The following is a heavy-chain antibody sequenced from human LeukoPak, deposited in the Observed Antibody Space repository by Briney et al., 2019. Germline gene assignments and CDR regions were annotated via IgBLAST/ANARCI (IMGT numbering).Heavy chain of an antibody. Sequence: KASENLSLNCAVYGGSFSGYYWSWLRPPPGKGLGWIGEINHSGSTNYNPSLKSRVTISVDTSKNQSSLKLSSVTAADTAVYYCARVGSWYTHYSDYWGQGTLVTVSS. D-gene: IGHD6-13*01. V-gene: IGHV4-34*01. CDR3: ARVGSWYTHYSDY. J-gene: IGHJ4*02. CDR1: GGSFSGYY. CDR2: INHSGST.